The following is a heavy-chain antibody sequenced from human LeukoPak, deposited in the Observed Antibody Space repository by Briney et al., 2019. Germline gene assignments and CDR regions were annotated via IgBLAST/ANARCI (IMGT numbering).Heavy chain of an antibody. CDR3: ARVRERFDWLLPDAFDI. V-gene: IGHV4-34*01. D-gene: IGHD3-9*01. J-gene: IGHJ3*02. Sequence: SETLSLTCAVYGGSFSGYYWSWIRQPPGKGLEWIGEINHSGSTNYNPSLKSRVTISVDTSKNQFSLKLSSVTAADTAVYYCARVRERFDWLLPDAFDIWGQGTMVTVSS. CDR1: GGSFSGYY. CDR2: INHSGST.